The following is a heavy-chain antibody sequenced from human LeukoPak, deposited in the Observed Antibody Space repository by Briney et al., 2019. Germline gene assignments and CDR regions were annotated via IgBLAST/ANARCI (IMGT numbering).Heavy chain of an antibody. D-gene: IGHD4-17*01. Sequence: GASVKVSCKASGYTFTSYYMHWVRQAPGQGLEWMGIINPSGGSTSYAQKFQGRVTMTRDTSISTAYMELSRLRSDDTAVYYCARYDYGGYESFDYWGQGTLVTVSS. V-gene: IGHV1-46*01. CDR1: GYTFTSYY. CDR3: ARYDYGGYESFDY. CDR2: INPSGGST. J-gene: IGHJ4*02.